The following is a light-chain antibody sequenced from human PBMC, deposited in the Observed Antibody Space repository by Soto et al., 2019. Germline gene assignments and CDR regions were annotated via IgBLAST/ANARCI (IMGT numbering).Light chain of an antibody. Sequence: DILMTKAPLSLPVTPGEPASSSCRSSQSLLHSNGYNYLDRYLQKPGQSPQLLIYLGSNRASGVPDRFSGSGSGTDFTLKISRVEAEDVGVYYCMQALQTPWTFGQGTKVDIK. J-gene: IGKJ1*01. CDR2: LGS. V-gene: IGKV2-28*01. CDR3: MQALQTPWT. CDR1: QSLLHSNGYNY.